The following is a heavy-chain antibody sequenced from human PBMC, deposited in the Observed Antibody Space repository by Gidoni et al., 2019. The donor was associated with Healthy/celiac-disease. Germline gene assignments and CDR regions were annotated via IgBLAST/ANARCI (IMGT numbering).Heavy chain of an antibody. J-gene: IGHJ6*02. CDR1: GGTFSSYA. V-gene: IGHV1-69*01. CDR3: AEGPIYTPSKYYYYGMDV. CDR2: IIPIFGTA. Sequence: QVQLVQSGAEVKKPGSSVKVSCKASGGTFSSYAISWVRQAPGQGLEWMGGIIPIFGTATYAQKFQGRVTITADESTSTAYMELSSLRSEDTAVYYCAEGPIYTPSKYYYYGMDVWGQGTTVTVSS. D-gene: IGHD3-16*01.